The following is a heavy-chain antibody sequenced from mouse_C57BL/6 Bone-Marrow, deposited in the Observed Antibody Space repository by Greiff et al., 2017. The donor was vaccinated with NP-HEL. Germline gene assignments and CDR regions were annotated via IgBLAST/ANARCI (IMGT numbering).Heavy chain of an antibody. CDR2: IHPNSGST. CDR1: GYTFTSYW. Sequence: QVQLQQPGAELVKPGASVKLSCKASGYTFTSYWMHWVKQRPGQGLEWIGMIHPNSGSTNYNEKFKSKATLTVDKSSSTAYMQLSSLTSEDSAVYYCASHYYGNYGRYFDVWGTGTTVTVSS. V-gene: IGHV1-64*01. CDR3: ASHYYGNYGRYFDV. J-gene: IGHJ1*03. D-gene: IGHD2-1*01.